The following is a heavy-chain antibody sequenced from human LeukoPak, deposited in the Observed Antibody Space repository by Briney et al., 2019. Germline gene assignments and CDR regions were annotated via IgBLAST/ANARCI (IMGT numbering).Heavy chain of an antibody. D-gene: IGHD2-8*01. J-gene: IGHJ3*02. CDR2: VKPKSGDS. CDR1: GYTFTGYY. CDR3: ARDRGVPGPGNALDI. Sequence: ASVKVSCKASGYTFTGYYMHWVRQAPGQGLEWLGLVKPKSGDSDFVQKFRARVTVTTDVSTTTIHMELSNLRSDDTAVYYCARDRGVPGPGNALDIWGQGTMVTVSS. V-gene: IGHV1-2*06.